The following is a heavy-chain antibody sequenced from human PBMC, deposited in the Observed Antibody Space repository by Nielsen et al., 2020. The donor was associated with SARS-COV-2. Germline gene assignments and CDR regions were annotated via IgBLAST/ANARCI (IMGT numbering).Heavy chain of an antibody. CDR1: GFTVSSNY. J-gene: IGHJ6*02. CDR3: AREADHYYYGMDV. V-gene: IGHV3-53*01. CDR2: IYSGGST. Sequence: GGSLRLSCAASGFTVSSNYMSWVRQAPGKGLEWVSVIYSGGSTYYADSVKGRFTISRDNSKNTLYLQMNSLRAEDTAVYYCAREADHYYYGMDVWGQGTTVTVSS.